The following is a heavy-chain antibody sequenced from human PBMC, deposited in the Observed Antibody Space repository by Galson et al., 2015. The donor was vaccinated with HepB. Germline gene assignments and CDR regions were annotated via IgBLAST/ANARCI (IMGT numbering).Heavy chain of an antibody. V-gene: IGHV3-23*01. Sequence: SLRLSCAASGFSFSSYAMTWVRQAPGKGLEWVSSISSSGDNTYYADFVKGRFTISRDISMNTVYLQMNSLRAEDTAVYYCAKGAPRAWLLHYFDFWGQGALVTVSS. CDR2: ISSSGDNT. CDR3: AKGAPRAWLLHYFDF. D-gene: IGHD3-22*01. J-gene: IGHJ4*02. CDR1: GFSFSSYA.